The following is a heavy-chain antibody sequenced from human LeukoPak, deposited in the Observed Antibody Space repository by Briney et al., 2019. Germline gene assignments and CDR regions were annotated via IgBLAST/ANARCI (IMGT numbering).Heavy chain of an antibody. J-gene: IGHJ3*02. CDR3: ARQNGWELLAFDI. D-gene: IGHD1-26*01. CDR1: GFIFSIYS. V-gene: IGHV3-21*01. Sequence: GGSVTLSCVPSGFIFSIYSMEWVRQARGGGLECLSSIDSSGNSIYYADSVKGRFTISRDNAKNSLYLQMNSLRAEDTAVYYGARQNGWELLAFDIWGQGTMVTVSS. CDR2: IDSSGNSI.